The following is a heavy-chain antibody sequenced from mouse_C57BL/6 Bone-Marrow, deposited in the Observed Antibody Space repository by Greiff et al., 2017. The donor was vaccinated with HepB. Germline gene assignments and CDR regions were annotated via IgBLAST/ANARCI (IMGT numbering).Heavy chain of an antibody. V-gene: IGHV14-4*01. CDR1: GFNIKDDY. CDR3: TLYGNYVNYFDY. Sequence: VQLQQSGAELVRPGASVKLSCTASGFNIKDDYMHWVKQRPEQGLEWIGWIDPENGDTEYASKFQGKATITADTSSNTAYLQLSSLTSEDTAVYYCTLYGNYVNYFDYWGQGTTLTGSS. D-gene: IGHD2-1*01. J-gene: IGHJ2*01. CDR2: IDPENGDT.